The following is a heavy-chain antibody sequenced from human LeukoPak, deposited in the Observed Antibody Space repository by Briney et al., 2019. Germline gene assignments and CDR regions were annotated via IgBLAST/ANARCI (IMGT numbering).Heavy chain of an antibody. CDR3: AREEFCNGGGCSFDS. J-gene: IGHJ4*02. CDR1: GGYISSSSTHY. D-gene: IGHD2-15*01. Sequence: SETLSLTCTVSGGYISSSSTHYWSWIRQSAGKGLEWIGRIYPSGTTNYNPSLKSRVTVSLDTSKNHFSLNLSSVTAADTAMYYCAREEFCNGGGCSFDSWGQGALVTVSS. CDR2: IYPSGTT. V-gene: IGHV4-61*02.